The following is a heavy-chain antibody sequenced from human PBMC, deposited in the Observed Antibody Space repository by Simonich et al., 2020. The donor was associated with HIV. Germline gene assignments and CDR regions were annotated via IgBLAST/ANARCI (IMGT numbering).Heavy chain of an antibody. CDR1: GFTLSNTW. J-gene: IGHJ4*02. D-gene: IGHD4-17*01. CDR3: TSDYGDY. CDR2: IKSKTDGWTT. Sequence: EVQLVESGGGLVKLGGSLRLSCAASGFTLSNTWMSWVRQGPGKVLEWVSRIKSKTDGWTTDYAAPVKGRFTISRDDSKDTLFLQMNSLKTEDTAVYYCTSDYGDYWGQGTLVTVSS. V-gene: IGHV3-15*01.